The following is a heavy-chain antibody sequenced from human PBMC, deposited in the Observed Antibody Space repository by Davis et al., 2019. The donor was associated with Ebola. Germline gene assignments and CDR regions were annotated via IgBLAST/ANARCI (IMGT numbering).Heavy chain of an antibody. Sequence: GESLKISCAASGFTFSDHYLDWIRQAPGKGLEWVSYISSSSSYTNYADSVKGRFTISRDNAKNSLYLQMNSLRAEDTAVYYCAREKYFATSGYETWGQGTLVTVSS. CDR1: GFTFSDHY. V-gene: IGHV3-11*06. D-gene: IGHD5-12*01. CDR2: ISSSSSYT. CDR3: AREKYFATSGYET. J-gene: IGHJ5*02.